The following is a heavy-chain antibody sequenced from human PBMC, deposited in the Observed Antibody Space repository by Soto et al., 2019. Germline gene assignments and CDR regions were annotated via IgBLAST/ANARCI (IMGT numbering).Heavy chain of an antibody. CDR1: GDTFTSYD. Sequence: QVQLVQSGAEVKKPGASVKVSCKASGDTFTSYDINWVRQATGQGLEWMGWMNPNSGNTGYAQKFQGRVTLTRNTSISTAYMGLSSLRAEDTAVYYFAREVNFYGLDVWGQGTTVTVSS. CDR3: AREVNFYGLDV. J-gene: IGHJ6*02. CDR2: MNPNSGNT. V-gene: IGHV1-8*01.